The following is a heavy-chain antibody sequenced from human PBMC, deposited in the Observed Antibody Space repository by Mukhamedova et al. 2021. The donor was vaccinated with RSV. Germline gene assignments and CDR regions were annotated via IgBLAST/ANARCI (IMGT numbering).Heavy chain of an antibody. D-gene: IGHD1-1*01. Sequence: VRQAPGKGLEWVAVISYDGSNKYYADSVKGRFTISRDNSKNTLYLQMNSLRAEDTAVYYCARDLGTTGTGGGGYWGQGTLGTVSS. CDR3: ARDLGTTGTGGGGY. CDR2: ISYDGSNK. J-gene: IGHJ4*02. V-gene: IGHV3-30-3*01.